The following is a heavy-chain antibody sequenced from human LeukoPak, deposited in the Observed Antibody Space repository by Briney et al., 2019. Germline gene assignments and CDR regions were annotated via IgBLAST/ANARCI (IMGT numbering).Heavy chain of an antibody. D-gene: IGHD3-22*01. CDR3: ARLTPYYDSSGYYSGGAFDI. CDR1: SEFFSGYY. V-gene: IGHV4-38-2*01. CDR2: IYYSGST. Sequence: SETLSLTCGVSSEFFSGYYWGWIRQPPGKGLEWIGSIYYSGSTYYNPSLKSRVTISVDTSKNQFSLKLSSVTAADTAVYYCARLTPYYDSSGYYSGGAFDIWGQGTMVTVSS. J-gene: IGHJ3*02.